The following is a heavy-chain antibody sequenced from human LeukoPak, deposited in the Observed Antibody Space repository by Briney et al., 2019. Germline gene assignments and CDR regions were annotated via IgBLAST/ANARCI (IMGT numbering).Heavy chain of an antibody. Sequence: KSGPTLVNPTQTLTLTCTFSGFSLSTSGVGVGWIRQPPGKALEWLALIYWDDDKRYSPSLKTRLTISKDTSKNQVVLTMTNMDPVDTATYYCATVIACSSTTYNWFDPWGQGTLVTVSS. V-gene: IGHV2-5*02. D-gene: IGHD2-2*01. CDR3: ATVIACSSTTYNWFDP. CDR2: IYWDDDK. J-gene: IGHJ5*02. CDR1: GFSLSTSGVG.